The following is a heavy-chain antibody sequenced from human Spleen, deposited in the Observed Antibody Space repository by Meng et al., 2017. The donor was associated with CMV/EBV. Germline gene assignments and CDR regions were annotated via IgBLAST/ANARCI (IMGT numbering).Heavy chain of an antibody. CDR2: IYYSGST. CDR1: GGSISSYY. V-gene: IGHV4-59*01. J-gene: IGHJ6*02. Sequence: SETLSLTCTVSGGSISSYYWSWIRQPPGKGLEWIGYIYYSGSTNYNPSLKSRVTISVDTSKNQFSLKLSSVTAADTAVYYCARDSRTNGVPYGLDVWGQGTTVTVSS. D-gene: IGHD2-8*01. CDR3: ARDSRTNGVPYGLDV.